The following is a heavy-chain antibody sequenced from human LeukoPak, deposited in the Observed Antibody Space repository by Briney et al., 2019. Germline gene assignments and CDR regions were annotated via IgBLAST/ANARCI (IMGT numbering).Heavy chain of an antibody. CDR2: INHSGST. CDR3: ARAQTIFGVVDDLFGGGVRPKYYFDY. Sequence: PSETLSLTCAVYGGSFSGYYWSWIRQPPGKGLEWIGEINHSGSTNYNPSLKSRVTISVDTSKNQFSLKLSSVTAADTAVYYCARAQTIFGVVDDLFGGGVRPKYYFDYWGQGTLVTVSS. J-gene: IGHJ4*02. V-gene: IGHV4-34*01. CDR1: GGSFSGYY. D-gene: IGHD3-3*01.